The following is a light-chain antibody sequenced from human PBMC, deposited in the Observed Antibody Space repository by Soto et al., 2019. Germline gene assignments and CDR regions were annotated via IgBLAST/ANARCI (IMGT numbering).Light chain of an antibody. CDR2: EVS. CDR3: SSYTSDSSLV. V-gene: IGLV2-14*01. Sequence: QSALTQPASVSGSPGQSITISCTGTRSDVGGYDYVYWYQQHPGKAPKILIFEVSHRPSGVSNRFSASKSGNTASLTISGLQAYDEADYYCSSYTSDSSLVFGGGTKLTVL. CDR1: RSDVGGYDY. J-gene: IGLJ3*02.